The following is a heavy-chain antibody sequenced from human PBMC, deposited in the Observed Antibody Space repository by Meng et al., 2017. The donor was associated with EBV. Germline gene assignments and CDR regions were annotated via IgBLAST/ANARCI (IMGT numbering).Heavy chain of an antibody. V-gene: IGHV1-69*01. CDR3: ASESGRGYTPDY. J-gene: IGHJ4*02. D-gene: IGHD3-10*01. CDR1: GGPFRYYA. CDR2: FLPRLGAP. Sequence: QGELGQSAAGGEKAGSSGKVSCKTSGGPFRYYAISWVRQAPGQGLEWLGGFLPRLGAPNYAQKFHGRVKITADESTSTHYMDLSSLRSEDTAIYYCASESGRGYTPDYWGQGTLVTVSS.